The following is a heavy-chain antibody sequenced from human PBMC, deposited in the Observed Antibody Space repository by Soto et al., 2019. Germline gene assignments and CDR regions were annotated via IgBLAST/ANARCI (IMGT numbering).Heavy chain of an antibody. CDR1: GYTFTSYG. V-gene: IGHV1-18*04. J-gene: IGHJ4*02. Sequence: QVQLVQSGAEAKKPGASVKVSCKASGYTFTSYGISWVRQAPGQGLEWMGWISAYNGNTNYAHKLQGRVTMTTDTSTSAAYMELRSLRSDDTAVYYCARDPSVYDDSSGYSYWGQGTLVTVSS. CDR2: ISAYNGNT. CDR3: ARDPSVYDDSSGYSY. D-gene: IGHD3-22*01.